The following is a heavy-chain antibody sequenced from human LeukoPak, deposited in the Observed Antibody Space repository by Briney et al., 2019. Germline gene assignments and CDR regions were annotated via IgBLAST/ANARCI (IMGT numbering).Heavy chain of an antibody. CDR1: GFTFSSYE. D-gene: IGHD6-13*01. J-gene: IGHJ6*03. CDR3: ARPAAGDYYYYMDV. V-gene: IGHV3-48*03. Sequence: GGSLRLSCAASGFTFSSYEMNWVRQAPGKGLEWVSYISSSGSTIYYADSVKGRFTISRDNAKNSLYLQMNSLRAEDTAVYYCARPAAGDYYYYMDVWGKGTTVTVSS. CDR2: ISSSGSTI.